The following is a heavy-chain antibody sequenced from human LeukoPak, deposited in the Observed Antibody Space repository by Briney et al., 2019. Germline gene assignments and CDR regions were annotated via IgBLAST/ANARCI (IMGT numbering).Heavy chain of an antibody. CDR1: GGSISSDY. Sequence: PPETLSLTCTVSGGSISSDYWSWIRQPPGKGLEWIGYIYYSGSTNYNPSLKSRVTISVDTSKNQFSLKLSSVTAADTAVYYCARDRSWFDPWGQGTLVTVSS. V-gene: IGHV4-59*01. CDR2: IYYSGST. J-gene: IGHJ5*02. CDR3: ARDRSWFDP.